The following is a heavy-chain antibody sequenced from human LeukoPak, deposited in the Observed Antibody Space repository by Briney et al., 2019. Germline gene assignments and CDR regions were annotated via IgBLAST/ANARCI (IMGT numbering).Heavy chain of an antibody. V-gene: IGHV4-4*07. J-gene: IGHJ4*02. CDR2: IYTSGST. Sequence: SETLSLTCTVSGGSISSYYWSWIRQPAGKGQEWIGRIYTSGSTNYNPSLKSRVTMSVDTSRNQFSLKLSSVTAADTAVYYCAGATRTGDLGYWGQGTLVTVSS. D-gene: IGHD7-27*01. CDR3: AGATRTGDLGY. CDR1: GGSISSYY.